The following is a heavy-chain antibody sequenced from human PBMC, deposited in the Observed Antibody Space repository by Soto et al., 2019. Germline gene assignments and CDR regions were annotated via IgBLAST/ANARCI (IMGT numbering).Heavy chain of an antibody. J-gene: IGHJ5*02. V-gene: IGHV4-59*08. CDR3: ARHGKDCSSTSCYHWFDP. CDR2: IYYSGST. Sequence: PSETLSLTCTVSGGSISSYYWSWIRQPPGKGLEWIGYIYYSGSTNYNPSLKSRVTISVDTSKNQFSLKLSSVTAADTAVYYCARHGKDCSSTSCYHWFDPWGQGTLVTVSS. D-gene: IGHD2-2*01. CDR1: GGSISSYY.